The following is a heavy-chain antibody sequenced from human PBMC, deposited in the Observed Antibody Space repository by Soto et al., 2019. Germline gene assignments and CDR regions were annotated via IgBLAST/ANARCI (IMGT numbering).Heavy chain of an antibody. J-gene: IGHJ5*02. V-gene: IGHV3-15*01. Sequence: PXGALSLSFAASGFTCSDAWMSWVRQAPGKGLDWVGRIKSKSDGGTTEYAAPVRGRFTISRDDSKNTLYLQMNSLKTEDTAVYYCTTDLWRIAVVVGSTGYFNPWGQGTPVTVSS. CDR2: IKSKSDGGTT. CDR1: GFTCSDAW. CDR3: TTDLWRIAVVVGSTGYFNP. D-gene: IGHD2-15*01.